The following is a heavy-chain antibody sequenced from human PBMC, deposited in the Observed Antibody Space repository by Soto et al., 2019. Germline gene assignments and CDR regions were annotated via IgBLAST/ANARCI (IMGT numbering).Heavy chain of an antibody. Sequence: SLRLSCTASFFTFSNAWSNLVLQNPVKLLEWVGRFKSKNDGGTTDFAAPVKGRFAISRDDSKNMVYLEMNSLQTEDTAIYYCTTDSYITSIIVRFDYWGHGTLVTVSS. CDR1: FFTFSNAW. J-gene: IGHJ4*01. V-gene: IGHV3-15*07. CDR2: FKSKNDGGTT. D-gene: IGHD3-22*01. CDR3: TTDSYITSIIVRFDY.